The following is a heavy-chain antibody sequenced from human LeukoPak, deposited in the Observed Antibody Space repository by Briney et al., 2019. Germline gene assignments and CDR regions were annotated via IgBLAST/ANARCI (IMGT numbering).Heavy chain of an antibody. CDR3: ARDGDGSGSYYYYYMDV. CDR2: VYYSGGT. CDR1: GGSISTYY. Sequence: SETLSLTYTVSGGSISTYYWSWIRQPPGKGLEWIGYVYYSGGTNYNPSLKSRVTISVDTSKNQFSLKLSSVTAADSAVYYCARDGDGSGSYYYYYMDVWGKGTTVTISS. J-gene: IGHJ6*03. D-gene: IGHD3-10*01. V-gene: IGHV4-59*01.